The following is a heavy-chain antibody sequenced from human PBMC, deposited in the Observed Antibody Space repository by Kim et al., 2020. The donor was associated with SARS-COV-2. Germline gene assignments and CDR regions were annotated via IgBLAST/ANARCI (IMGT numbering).Heavy chain of an antibody. CDR1: GFTFSSYA. D-gene: IGHD3-10*01. V-gene: IGHV3-23*01. CDR3: ARDRDYYGSGVDD. J-gene: IGHJ4*02. CDR2: ISGSGGTT. Sequence: GGSLRLSCAASGFTFSSYAMSWVRQAPGKGLEWVSSISGSGGTTYYADSVKGRFTISRDNSKNTLYLQMNSLRAEDTAVYYCARDRDYYGSGVDDWGQGTPVTVSS.